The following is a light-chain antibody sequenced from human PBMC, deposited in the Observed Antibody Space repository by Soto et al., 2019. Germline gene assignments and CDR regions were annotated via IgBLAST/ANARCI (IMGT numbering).Light chain of an antibody. CDR2: DVS. CDR3: CSYAGSYTFPYV. J-gene: IGLJ1*01. V-gene: IGLV2-11*01. Sequence: QSALTQPRSVSGSPGQSVTISCTGTGSDVGGYNYVSWYQQHPGKAPKLMIYDVSKRPSGVPDRFSGSKSGNTASLTISGLQAEDEADYYCCSYAGSYTFPYVFGTGTKVTVL. CDR1: GSDVGGYNY.